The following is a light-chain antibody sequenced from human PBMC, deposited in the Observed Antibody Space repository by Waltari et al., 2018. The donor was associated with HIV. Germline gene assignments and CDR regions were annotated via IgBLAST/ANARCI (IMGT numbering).Light chain of an antibody. CDR2: RVS. CDR1: NIGSKN. J-gene: IGLJ2*01. V-gene: IGLV3-9*01. Sequence: SYELTQPLSVSVALGQTARITCGGNNIGSKNVHWYQQKPGQAPVLVIYRVSNRPSGIPERFSGSNSGNTATLTISRAQAGDEADYYCHVWDSSTVVFGGGTKLTVL. CDR3: HVWDSSTVV.